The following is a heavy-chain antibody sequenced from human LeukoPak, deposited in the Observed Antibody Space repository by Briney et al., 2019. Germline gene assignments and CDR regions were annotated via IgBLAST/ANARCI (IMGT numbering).Heavy chain of an antibody. V-gene: IGHV3-23*01. D-gene: IGHD7-27*01. J-gene: IGHJ6*03. Sequence: GGSLRPSCVVSGITLSNYGMSWVRQAPGKGLEWVSGISESGGSTNYADSVKGRFIISRDNAKNSLYLQMNSLRAEDTAVYYCARDLRHDYLGGGYMDVWGKGTTVTVSS. CDR2: ISESGGST. CDR1: GITLSNYG. CDR3: ARDLRHDYLGGGYMDV.